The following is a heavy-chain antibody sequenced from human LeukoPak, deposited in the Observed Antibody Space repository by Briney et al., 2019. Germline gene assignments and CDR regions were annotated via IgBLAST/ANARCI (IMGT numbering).Heavy chain of an antibody. Sequence: PGGSLRLSCADSGCTFSSYWMHWGRQASGKWLVWVSRINSDGSSTSYADSVKGRFTISRDNAKNTLYLQMNSLRAEDTAVYYCARVDRLGVTTDGIDYWGQGTLVTVSS. CDR3: ARVDRLGVTTDGIDY. CDR1: GCTFSSYW. D-gene: IGHD3-9*01. CDR2: INSDGSST. J-gene: IGHJ4*02. V-gene: IGHV3-74*01.